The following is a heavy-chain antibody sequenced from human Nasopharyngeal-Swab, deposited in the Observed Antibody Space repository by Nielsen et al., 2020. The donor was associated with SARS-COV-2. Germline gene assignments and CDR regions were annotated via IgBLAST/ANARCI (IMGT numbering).Heavy chain of an antibody. CDR1: GYTFTSYA. Sequence: ASVTVSCKASGYTFTSYAMNWVRQAPGQGLEWMGWINTNTGNPTYAQGFPGRFVFSLDTSVSTAYLQISSLKAEETAVYYCAREEGITIFGVPIGFGYYGMDVWGQGTTVTVSS. CDR2: INTNTGNP. CDR3: AREEGITIFGVPIGFGYYGMDV. D-gene: IGHD3-3*01. V-gene: IGHV7-4-1*02. J-gene: IGHJ6*02.